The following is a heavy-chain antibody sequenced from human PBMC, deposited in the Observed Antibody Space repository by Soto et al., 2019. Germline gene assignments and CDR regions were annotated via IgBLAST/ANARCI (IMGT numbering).Heavy chain of an antibody. D-gene: IGHD3-22*01. CDR1: GYTFINYF. Sequence: ASVKVACNASGYTFINYFLNWVRQAPGEGLEWMGIINTTDGSTNYAQKFQGRVTMTSDTSTSTVYIELSSLRSEDTAVYYCARIPVYYYDSSGYSDYWGQGTLVTVSS. CDR3: ARIPVYYYDSSGYSDY. CDR2: INTTDGST. V-gene: IGHV1-46*01. J-gene: IGHJ4*02.